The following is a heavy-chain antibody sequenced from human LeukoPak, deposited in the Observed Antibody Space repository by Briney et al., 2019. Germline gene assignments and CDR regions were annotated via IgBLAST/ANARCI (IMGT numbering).Heavy chain of an antibody. Sequence: SVKVSCKASGGTFSSYAISWVRQAPGQGLEWMGRIIPIFGTANYAQKFQGRVTITTDESTSAAYMELSSLRSEDTAVYYCARLRLHYYYYCMDVWGKGTTVTVSS. CDR1: GGTFSSYA. J-gene: IGHJ6*03. CDR2: IIPIFGTA. V-gene: IGHV1-69*05. CDR3: ARLRLHYYYYCMDV. D-gene: IGHD2-21*02.